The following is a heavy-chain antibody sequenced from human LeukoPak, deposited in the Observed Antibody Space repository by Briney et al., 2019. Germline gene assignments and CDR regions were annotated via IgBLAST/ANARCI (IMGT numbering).Heavy chain of an antibody. CDR2: ISAYNGNT. CDR3: ARDSNRITMIVDPDY. V-gene: IGHV1-18*01. Sequence: ASVKVSCKASGYTFTSYGIGWVRQAPGQGLEWMGWISAYNGNTNYAQKLQGRVTMTTDTSTSTAYMELRSLRSDDTAVYYCARDSNRITMIVDPDYWGQGTLVTVSS. J-gene: IGHJ4*02. CDR1: GYTFTSYG. D-gene: IGHD3-22*01.